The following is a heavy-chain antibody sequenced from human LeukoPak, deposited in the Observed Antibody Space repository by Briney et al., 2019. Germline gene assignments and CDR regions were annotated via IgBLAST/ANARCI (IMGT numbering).Heavy chain of an antibody. Sequence: ASVKVSCKASGGTFSSYAISWVRQAPGQGLEWMGGIIPIFGTANYAQKFQGRVTITADESTSTAYMELSSLRVEDTAVYYCARDRGWRSSGYYLYHFDYWGQGTLVTFAS. CDR3: ARDRGWRSSGYYLYHFDY. V-gene: IGHV1-69*13. CDR2: IIPIFGTA. J-gene: IGHJ4*02. CDR1: GGTFSSYA. D-gene: IGHD3-22*01.